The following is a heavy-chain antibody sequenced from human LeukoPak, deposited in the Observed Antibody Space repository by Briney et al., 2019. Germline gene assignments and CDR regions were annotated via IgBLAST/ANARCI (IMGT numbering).Heavy chain of an antibody. Sequence: SETLSLTCTVSGGSISSYYWSWIRQPPGKGLEWIGYMYYSGSTTYNPSLKSRVTISVDTSKNHFSLKLSSVTAADTAMYYCARPDGGNFPLGYWGQGTLVKVSS. V-gene: IGHV4-59*01. J-gene: IGHJ4*02. D-gene: IGHD4-23*01. CDR2: MYYSGST. CDR1: GGSISSYY. CDR3: ARPDGGNFPLGY.